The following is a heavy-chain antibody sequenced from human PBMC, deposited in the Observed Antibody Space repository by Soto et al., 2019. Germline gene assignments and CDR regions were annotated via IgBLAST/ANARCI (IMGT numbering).Heavy chain of an antibody. CDR3: AREPYGDSQYFHY. D-gene: IGHD2-21*02. CDR1: GFTFHSHS. V-gene: IGHV3-30*04. J-gene: IGHJ4*02. CDR2: VSFDGKVT. Sequence: RGSLRLSCTGSGFTFHSHSLHWVVQGPDKGLEWVAVVSFDGKVTYYADSVKGRFTVSRDISKNTIYLQANSLRPEDTAVYYCAREPYGDSQYFHYCGQGT.